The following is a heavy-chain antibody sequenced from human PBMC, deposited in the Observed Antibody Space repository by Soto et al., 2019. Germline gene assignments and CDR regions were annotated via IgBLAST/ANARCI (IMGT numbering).Heavy chain of an antibody. CDR1: GFSLSTSGMC. D-gene: IGHD6-6*01. CDR2: IDWDDDK. CDR3: ARQLDLSPPSGYMDV. J-gene: IGHJ6*03. V-gene: IGHV2-70*11. Sequence: GSGPTLVNPTQTLTLTCTFSGFSLSTSGMCVSWIRQPPGKALEWLARIDWDDDKYYSTSLKTRLTISKDTSKNQVVLTMTNMDPVDTATYYCARQLDLSPPSGYMDVLGKGTTVTVSS.